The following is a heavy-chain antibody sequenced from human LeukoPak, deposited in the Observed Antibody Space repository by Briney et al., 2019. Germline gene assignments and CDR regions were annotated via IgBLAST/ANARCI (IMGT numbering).Heavy chain of an antibody. V-gene: IGHV3-30*18. CDR3: AKDKAAGPAAYYFDY. CDR1: GFIFSNYG. Sequence: GGSLRLSCEASGFIFSNYGMHWVRQAPGKGLEWVAVIASDGRDKHHGDSVKGRFTISRDNSKNTLYLQMNSLRDEDTALYYCAKDKAAGPAAYYFDYWGQGTLVTVSS. J-gene: IGHJ4*02. CDR2: IASDGRDK. D-gene: IGHD2-15*01.